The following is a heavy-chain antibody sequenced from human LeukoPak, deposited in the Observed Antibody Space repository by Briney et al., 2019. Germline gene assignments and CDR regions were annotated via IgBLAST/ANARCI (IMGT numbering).Heavy chain of an antibody. CDR2: ISANGDST. CDR3: AKDRGH. J-gene: IGHJ4*02. V-gene: IGHV3-23*01. Sequence: GGSLRLSCTASGFSFSTYGMSWVRQAPGKGLEWVSGISANGDSTYYADSVRGRFTISRDNSKETLFLQVDSVRAEDTAIYYCAKDRGHWGQGTLVTVSS. CDR1: GFSFSTYG.